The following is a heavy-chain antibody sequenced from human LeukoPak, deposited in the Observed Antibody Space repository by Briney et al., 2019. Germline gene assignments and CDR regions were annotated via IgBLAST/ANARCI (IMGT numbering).Heavy chain of an antibody. CDR2: MNPNRGNT. J-gene: IGHJ6*03. CDR3: ARVRYGDYYYYYYMDV. D-gene: IGHD4-17*01. Sequence: ASVKVSCKASGYTFSIYGISWVRQATGQGLEWMGWMNPNRGNTGYAQKFQGRVTITRNTSISTAYMELSSLRSEDTAVYYCARVRYGDYYYYYYMDVWGKGTTVTVSS. CDR1: GYTFSIYG. V-gene: IGHV1-8*03.